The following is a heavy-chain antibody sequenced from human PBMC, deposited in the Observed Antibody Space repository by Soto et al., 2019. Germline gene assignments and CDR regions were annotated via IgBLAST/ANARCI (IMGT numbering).Heavy chain of an antibody. CDR2: ISGSGGST. D-gene: IGHD6-19*01. Sequence: EVQLLESGGGLVQPGGSLRLSCAASEFTFSSYAMSWVRQAPGKGLEWVSVISGSGGSTYYADSVKGRFTISRDNYKNTLYLQVNSLRAEDTAVYYCASRSSGWYFDYWGQGTLVTVSS. CDR1: EFTFSSYA. J-gene: IGHJ4*02. CDR3: ASRSSGWYFDY. V-gene: IGHV3-23*01.